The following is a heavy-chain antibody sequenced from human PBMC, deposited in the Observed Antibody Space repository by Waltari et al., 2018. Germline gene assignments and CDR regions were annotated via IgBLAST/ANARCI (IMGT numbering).Heavy chain of an antibody. CDR2: NIPIFRTP. CDR1: GGTLSTYA. D-gene: IGHD1-20*01. V-gene: IGHV1-69*01. Sequence: QVQLVQSGAEVKKPGSSVKVPCKASGGTLSTYAISRGRQAPGPGLGWGGGGGGNIPIFRTPSYAQKFQGRVTITADESTSTVYMELSSLRSEDTAVYYCARGNNYNWKDEELKYYGMDVWGQGTTVTVSS. CDR3: ARGNNYNWKDEELKYYGMDV. J-gene: IGHJ6*02.